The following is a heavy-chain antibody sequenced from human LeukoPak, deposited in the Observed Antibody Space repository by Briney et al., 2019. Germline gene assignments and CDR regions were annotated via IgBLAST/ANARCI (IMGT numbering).Heavy chain of an antibody. CDR3: ARGVGDFWSACYGLDY. V-gene: IGHV3-74*01. Sequence: PGGSLRLSCAASGFTFSTYWMHWVRQAPGKGLVWVSRINSDGSSTTYADSVKGRFTISRDNAKNTLYLQMNSLRAEDTAVYYCARGVGDFWSACYGLDYWGQGTLVTVSS. CDR1: GFTFSTYW. CDR2: INSDGSST. D-gene: IGHD3-3*01. J-gene: IGHJ4*02.